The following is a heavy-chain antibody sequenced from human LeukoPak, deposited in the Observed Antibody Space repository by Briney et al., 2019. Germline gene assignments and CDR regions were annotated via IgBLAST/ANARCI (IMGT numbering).Heavy chain of an antibody. CDR2: ISSSSSYI. D-gene: IGHD3-22*01. Sequence: PGRSLRLSCAASGFTFSSYSMNWVRQAPGKGLEWVSSISSSSSYIYYADSVKGRCTISRDNAKNSLYLQMNSLRAEDTAVYYCARDREYYYDSSGYSYWGQGTLVTVSS. J-gene: IGHJ4*02. CDR1: GFTFSSYS. V-gene: IGHV3-21*01. CDR3: ARDREYYYDSSGYSY.